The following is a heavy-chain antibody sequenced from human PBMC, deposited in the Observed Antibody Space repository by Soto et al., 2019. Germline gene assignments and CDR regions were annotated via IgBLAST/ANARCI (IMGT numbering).Heavy chain of an antibody. D-gene: IGHD2-2*01. J-gene: IGHJ5*02. V-gene: IGHV6-1*01. CDR3: VRDTSGWFDD. CDR1: GDSVSSNSAA. Sequence: SQTLSLTCVISGDSVSSNSAAWNWIRQSPSRGPEWLGRTYYRSQWYNDYAVSVKSRIIINPDTSKDQFSLQLNSVTPEDTAVYYCVRDTSGWFDDWGLGSLVIVRS. CDR2: TYYRSQWYN.